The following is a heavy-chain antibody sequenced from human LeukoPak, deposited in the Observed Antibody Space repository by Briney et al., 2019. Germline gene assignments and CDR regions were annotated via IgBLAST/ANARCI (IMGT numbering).Heavy chain of an antibody. V-gene: IGHV3-30*18. J-gene: IGHJ3*02. CDR3: AEDPSRGRIVGATSAFDI. D-gene: IGHD1-26*01. CDR1: GFTFSSYG. CDR2: ISYDGSNK. Sequence: GGSLRLSCAASGFTFSSYGMHWVRQAPGKGLEWVAVISYDGSNKYYADSVKGRFTISRDNSKNTLYLQMNSLRAEDTAVYYCAEDPSRGRIVGATSAFDIWGQGTMVTVSS.